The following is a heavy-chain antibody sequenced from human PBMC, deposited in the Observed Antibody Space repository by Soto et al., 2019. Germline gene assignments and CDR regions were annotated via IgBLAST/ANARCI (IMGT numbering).Heavy chain of an antibody. J-gene: IGHJ4*02. CDR2: ISGRGTST. CDR3: ARGQGGFCTSGSCYFVY. D-gene: IGHD2-15*01. Sequence: EVQFLESGGGLAQPGGTLRLSCAASGFAFNNFAMTWVRQAPGKGLEWVSGISGRGTSTYYADSVKGRFTIPRDNSKSVVYVEMNSLRTEDTAVYYCARGQGGFCTSGSCYFVYWGQGSLVTVTS. V-gene: IGHV3-23*01. CDR1: GFAFNNFA.